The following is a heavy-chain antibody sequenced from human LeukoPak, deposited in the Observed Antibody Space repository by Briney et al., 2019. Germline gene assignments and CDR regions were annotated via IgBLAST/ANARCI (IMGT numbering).Heavy chain of an antibody. D-gene: IGHD3-16*01. CDR2: IHYSGST. V-gene: IGHV4-59*03. Sequence: SETLSLTCAGSGGSISGFYWTWIRQPPGKGLEFIGQIHYSGSTDYNPSLKSRITMSVDTSKNQFFLSLNSVTAADTAVYYCAKFGLYYNMDVWGQGTTVTVSS. CDR1: GGSISGFY. J-gene: IGHJ6*02. CDR3: AKFGLYYNMDV.